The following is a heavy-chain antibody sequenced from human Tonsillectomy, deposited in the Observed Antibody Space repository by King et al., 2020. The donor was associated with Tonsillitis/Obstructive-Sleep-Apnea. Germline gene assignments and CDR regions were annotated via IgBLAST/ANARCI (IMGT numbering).Heavy chain of an antibody. CDR3: ARDHPMGRYWYFDL. CDR1: GFTLSSDS. D-gene: IGHD2-8*01. J-gene: IGHJ2*01. Sequence: QLVQSGGGLVQPGGSLRLSCAASGFTLSSDSMNWVRQAPGKGLEWFSYISSISRTIYYADSLKGRFTISRDNAKNSLYLQMNSLRDEDTAVYYCARDHPMGRYWYFDLWGRGTLVTVSS. CDR2: ISSISRTI. V-gene: IGHV3-48*02.